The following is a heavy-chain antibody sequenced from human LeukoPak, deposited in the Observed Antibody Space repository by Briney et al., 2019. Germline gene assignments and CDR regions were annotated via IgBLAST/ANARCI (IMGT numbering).Heavy chain of an antibody. CDR3: ATYTHWVAGDV. J-gene: IGHJ6*02. CDR1: GFTFSDSW. V-gene: IGHV3-7*01. CDR2: MNQDGSAK. Sequence: AGGSLRLSCAASGFTFSDSWMSWVRQAPGKGLEWVANMNQDGSAKVYVDSVKGRFTISRDNARNSLYLQMSSLRPEDTAVYYCATYTHWVAGDVWGQGTTVTVSS. D-gene: IGHD3-16*01.